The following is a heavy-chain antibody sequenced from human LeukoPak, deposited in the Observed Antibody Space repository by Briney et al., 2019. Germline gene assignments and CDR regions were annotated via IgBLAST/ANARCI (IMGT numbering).Heavy chain of an antibody. J-gene: IGHJ4*02. CDR1: GGSMTSYY. CDR2: IYYSGST. CDR3: ARGGFQSDY. D-gene: IGHD2-21*01. V-gene: IGHV4-59*01. Sequence: SETLSLTCTVSGGSMTSYYWSWIRQPPGKGLEWIGYIYYSGSTKYNPSLKSRVTISVDTSKNQFSLKLHSMTTADTAVYYCARGGFQSDYWGQGTLVTVSS.